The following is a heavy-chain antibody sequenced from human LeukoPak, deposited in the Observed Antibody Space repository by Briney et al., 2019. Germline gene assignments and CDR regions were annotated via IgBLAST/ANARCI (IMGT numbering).Heavy chain of an antibody. D-gene: IGHD2-2*01. CDR1: GDSISTNY. CDR3: ARAPPGGYCSSTSCPNYYYYYYMDV. Sequence: PSETLSLTCSVSGDSISTNYWSWIRQPAGKGLEWIGRIYTSGSTNYNPSLKSRVTMSVDTSKNQFSLKLSSVTAADTAVYYCARAPPGGYCSSTSCPNYYYYYYMDVWGKGTTVTVSS. J-gene: IGHJ6*03. CDR2: IYTSGST. V-gene: IGHV4-4*07.